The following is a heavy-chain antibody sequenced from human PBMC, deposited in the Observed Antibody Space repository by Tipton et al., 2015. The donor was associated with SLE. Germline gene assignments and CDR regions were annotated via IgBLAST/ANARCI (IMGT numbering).Heavy chain of an antibody. V-gene: IGHV3-53*01. Sequence: SLRLSCAASGFIVSNKFMTWVRQAPGKGLEWISVLYTGGTTYYADSVRGRFTISRDSSTNTLYLQMNSLRDEDTAVYYCATCLASGTYFNYDAFDMWGQGTMVTVSS. D-gene: IGHD3-10*01. CDR3: ATCLASGTYFNYDAFDM. CDR2: LYTGGTT. CDR1: GFIVSNKF. J-gene: IGHJ3*02.